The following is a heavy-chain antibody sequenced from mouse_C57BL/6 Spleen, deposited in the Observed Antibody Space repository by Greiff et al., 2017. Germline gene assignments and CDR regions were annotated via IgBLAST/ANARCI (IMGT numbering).Heavy chain of an antibody. CDR1: GFTFSDYG. CDR2: ISSGSSTI. D-gene: IGHD6-2*01. J-gene: IGHJ3*01. Sequence: EVKLMESGGGLVKPGGSLKLSCAASGFTFSDYGMHWVRPAPEKGLAWVAYISSGSSTIYYADTVKGRFTISRDNAKNTLFLQMTSLRSEDTAMYYCARSLFAYWGQGTLVTVSA. CDR3: ARSLFAY. V-gene: IGHV5-17*01.